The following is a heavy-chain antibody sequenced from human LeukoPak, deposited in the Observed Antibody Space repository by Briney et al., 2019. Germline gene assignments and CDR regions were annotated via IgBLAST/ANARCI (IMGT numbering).Heavy chain of an antibody. CDR1: GFTFSSYW. V-gene: IGHV3-74*01. Sequence: PGGSLRLSCAASGFTFSSYWMHWVRQAPGKGLVLVSRINGDGSATTYADSLKGRFTISRDNTKNTLYLQINSLRAEDTAVYFCARDRLYTSDYWGQGTLVTVSS. J-gene: IGHJ4*02. D-gene: IGHD3-16*01. CDR2: INGDGSAT. CDR3: ARDRLYTSDY.